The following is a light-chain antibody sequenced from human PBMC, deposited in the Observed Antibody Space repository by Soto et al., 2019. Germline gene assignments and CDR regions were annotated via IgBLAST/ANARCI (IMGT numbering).Light chain of an antibody. CDR3: ASYTGRNAWL. J-gene: IGLJ2*01. Sequence: QSALTQPASVSGSPGQSITISCTGTNSDVGGYDRVSWYQHHPGKAPKLLIFEVYNRPSGISDRFSGSKSGDTASLTISGLQAEDEADYYCASYTGRNAWLFGGGTKLTVL. CDR2: EVY. CDR1: NSDVGGYDR. V-gene: IGLV2-14*01.